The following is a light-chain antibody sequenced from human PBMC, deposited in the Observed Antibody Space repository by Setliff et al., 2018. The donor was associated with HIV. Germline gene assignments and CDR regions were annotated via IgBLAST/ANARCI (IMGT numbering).Light chain of an antibody. CDR1: KLGHKY. J-gene: IGLJ2*01. Sequence: ELTQPPSVSVSPGQTASITCSGDKLGHKYASWHQQKPGQSPVVVMYQDTKRPSGIPERFSGSSSGTTVTLTIRGARIEDEADYYCYSATDNKGIFGGGTKVTVL. CDR2: QDT. V-gene: IGLV3-1*01. CDR3: YSATDNKGI.